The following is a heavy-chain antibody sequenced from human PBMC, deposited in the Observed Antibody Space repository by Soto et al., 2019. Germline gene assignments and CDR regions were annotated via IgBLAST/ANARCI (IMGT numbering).Heavy chain of an antibody. CDR3: ARLGYDSSGYYYGDPVGYFDY. CDR2: IDPSDSYT. CDR1: GYSFTSYW. D-gene: IGHD3-22*01. V-gene: IGHV5-10-1*01. Sequence: PGESLKISCKGSGYSFTSYWISWVRQMPGKGLEWMGRIDPSDSYTNYSPSFQGHVTISADKSISTAYLQWSSLKASDTAMYYCARLGYDSSGYYYGDPVGYFDYWGQGTLVTVSS. J-gene: IGHJ4*02.